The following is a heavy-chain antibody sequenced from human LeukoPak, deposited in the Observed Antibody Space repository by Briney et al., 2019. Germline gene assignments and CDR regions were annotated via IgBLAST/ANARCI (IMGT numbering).Heavy chain of an antibody. V-gene: IGHV4-34*01. CDR2: INHSGST. D-gene: IGHD3-22*01. CDR1: GGSFSGYY. CDR3: ARGDTYYYDSRAPSSAFDI. Sequence: PSETLSLTCAVYGGSFSGYYWSWIRQPPGKGLEWIGEINHSGSTNYNPSLKSRVTISVDTSKNQFSLKLSSVTAADTAVYYCARGDTYYYDSRAPSSAFDIWGQGTMVTVSS. J-gene: IGHJ3*02.